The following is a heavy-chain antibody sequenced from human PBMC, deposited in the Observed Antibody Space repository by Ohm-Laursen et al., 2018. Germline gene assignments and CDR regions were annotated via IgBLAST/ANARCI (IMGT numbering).Heavy chain of an antibody. CDR2: ISGSGIHT. CDR1: GFTFSNAW. J-gene: IGHJ4*02. CDR3: AKAIDTSGYNFEIGVDY. D-gene: IGHD3-22*01. V-gene: IGHV3-23*01. Sequence: SLRLSCAASGFTFSNAWMSWVRQAPGKGLEWVSSISGSGIHTYYADSVKGRFTISRDNSNNTLYLQMYSLRAEDTAVYYCAKAIDTSGYNFEIGVDYWGQGTLATV.